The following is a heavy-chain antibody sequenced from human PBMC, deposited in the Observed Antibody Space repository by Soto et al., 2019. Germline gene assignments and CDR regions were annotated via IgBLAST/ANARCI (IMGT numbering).Heavy chain of an antibody. CDR1: GGTFSSYA. CDR3: ARDIVATIKGGNWFDP. V-gene: IGHV1-69*13. Sequence: GASVKVSCKASGGTFSSYAISWVRQAPGQGLEWMGGIIPIFGTANYAQKFQGRVTITADESTSAAYMELSSLRSEDTAVYYCARDIVATIKGGNWFDPWGQGTLVTVSS. CDR2: IIPIFGTA. D-gene: IGHD5-12*01. J-gene: IGHJ5*02.